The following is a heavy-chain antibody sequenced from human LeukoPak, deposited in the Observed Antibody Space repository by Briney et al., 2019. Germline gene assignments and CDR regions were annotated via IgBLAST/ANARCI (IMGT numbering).Heavy chain of an antibody. CDR2: IYYDGNKR. J-gene: IGHJ4*02. CDR1: GFTFSDYG. Sequence: GGSLRLSCAASGFTFSDYGMHWVRQAPGKGLEWVAVIYYDGNKRYFADAVKGRFTISRDNSKNMVYLQMNSLRAEDTAVYYCAKERRATTDYWGQGTLVTVSS. V-gene: IGHV3-33*06. CDR3: AKERRATTDY. D-gene: IGHD1-26*01.